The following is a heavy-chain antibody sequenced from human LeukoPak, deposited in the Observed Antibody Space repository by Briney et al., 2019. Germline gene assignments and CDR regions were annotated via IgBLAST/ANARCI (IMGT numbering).Heavy chain of an antibody. CDR3: ARGGYYYDSSGYLWYFDY. D-gene: IGHD3-22*01. J-gene: IGHJ4*02. CDR1: GFTFSNYW. V-gene: IGHV3-74*01. Sequence: PGGSLRLSCAASGFTFSNYWMHWVRQAPGKGLVWVSRINTDAINTGYADSVKGRFTIPRNNAKNTLYLQMNSLRAEDTAVYYCARGGYYYDSSGYLWYFDYWGQGTLVTVSS. CDR2: INTDAINT.